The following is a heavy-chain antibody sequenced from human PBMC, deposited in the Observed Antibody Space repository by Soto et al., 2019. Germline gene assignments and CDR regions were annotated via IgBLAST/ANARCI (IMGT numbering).Heavy chain of an antibody. D-gene: IGHD3-16*01. J-gene: IGHJ4*02. V-gene: IGHV2-5*02. CDR3: AHRRNYDGSWNEGGFDY. Sequence: QITLKESGPTLVKPTQTLTLTCTFSGFSLTSRPVGVGWVRQPPGKALEWLAFIYWDDDKRYSPSLRSTLTVTKDASKNQVVLTLTNMDPVDTATYYCAHRRNYDGSWNEGGFDYWGQGILVTVSS. CDR1: GFSLTSRPVG. CDR2: IYWDDDK.